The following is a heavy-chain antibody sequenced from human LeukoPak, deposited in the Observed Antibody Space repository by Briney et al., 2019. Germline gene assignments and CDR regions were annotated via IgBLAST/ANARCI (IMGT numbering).Heavy chain of an antibody. J-gene: IGHJ4*02. V-gene: IGHV3-30-3*01. D-gene: IGHD3-22*01. Sequence: PGRSLRLSCAASGFTFSSYAMHWVRQAPGKGLEWVAVIPYDGSNKYYADSVKGRFTISRDNSKNTLYLQMNSLRAEDTAVYYCARTSLTSYVITMIVVVITPGYFDYWGQGTLVTVSS. CDR2: IPYDGSNK. CDR3: ARTSLTSYVITMIVVVITPGYFDY. CDR1: GFTFSSYA.